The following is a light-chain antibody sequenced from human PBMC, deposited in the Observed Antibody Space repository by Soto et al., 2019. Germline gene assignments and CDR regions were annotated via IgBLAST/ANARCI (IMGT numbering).Light chain of an antibody. Sequence: EIVLTQSPGTLSLSPGERATLSCRASQSVSNNYLSWYQQKPGQAPRLLIYGASNRATGIPDRFSGRGSGADLTLTINRLEPEVYAVYYCQQYGSSGTFGQGTKVDIK. CDR2: GAS. CDR1: QSVSNNY. V-gene: IGKV3-20*01. CDR3: QQYGSSGT. J-gene: IGKJ1*01.